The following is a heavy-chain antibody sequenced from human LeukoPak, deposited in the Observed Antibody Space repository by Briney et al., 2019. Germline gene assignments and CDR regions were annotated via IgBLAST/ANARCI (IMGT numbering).Heavy chain of an antibody. CDR1: GFTFSNYA. J-gene: IGHJ4*01. V-gene: IGHV3-23*01. CDR2: IRGSGDIT. D-gene: IGHD2-2*01. Sequence: SGGSLRLSCAASGFTFSNYAMNWVRQAPGKGLEWVSGIRGSGDITYYADSVKGRFTISRDNFKNTLYLQMNSLRAEDTAVYYCAKTRIVCTSVSCPGGGFDYWGHGTLVTVSS. CDR3: AKTRIVCTSVSCPGGGFDY.